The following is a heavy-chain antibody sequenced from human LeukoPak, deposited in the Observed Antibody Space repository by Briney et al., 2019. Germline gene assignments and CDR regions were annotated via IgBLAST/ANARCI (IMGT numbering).Heavy chain of an antibody. V-gene: IGHV4-59*01. CDR2: IYYSGST. CDR1: GGSISSYY. CDR3: ARDRGYCSGGSCYPFDY. J-gene: IGHJ4*02. D-gene: IGHD2-15*01. Sequence: SETLSLTCTVSGGSISSYYWSWSRQTPGKGLEWIGYIYYSGSTNYNPSLKSRVTISVDTSKNQFSLKLSSVTAADTAVYYCARDRGYCSGGSCYPFDYWGQGTLVTVSS.